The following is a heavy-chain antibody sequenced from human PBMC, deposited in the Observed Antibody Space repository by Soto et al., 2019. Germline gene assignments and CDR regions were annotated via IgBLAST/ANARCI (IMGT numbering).Heavy chain of an antibody. J-gene: IGHJ4*02. D-gene: IGHD5-18*01. CDR3: ARGAMANFDY. V-gene: IGHV1-69*13. CDR1: GGTFGSQG. CDR2: FIAMLGTP. Sequence: SVKVSCKXSGGTFGSQGIAWVRQAPGQGLEWMGGFIAMLGTPTYAKKVQGRATISADESLTSSYLELRSLRSEDTGVYFCARGAMANFDYWGQGTVVTVSS.